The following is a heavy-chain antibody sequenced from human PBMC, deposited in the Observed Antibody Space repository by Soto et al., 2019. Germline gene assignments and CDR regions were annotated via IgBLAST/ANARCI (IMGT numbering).Heavy chain of an antibody. CDR1: GGSISSSSYY. CDR3: ARLHSSGWRFD. CDR2: IYYSGST. J-gene: IGHJ4*02. V-gene: IGHV4-39*01. Sequence: QLQLQESGPGLVKPSETLSLTCTVSGGSISSSSYYWGWIRQPPGKGLEWIGSIYYSGSTYYNPSLKSRVTISVDTSKNQFSLKLSSVTAADTAVYYCARLHSSGWRFDWGQGTLVTVSS. D-gene: IGHD6-19*01.